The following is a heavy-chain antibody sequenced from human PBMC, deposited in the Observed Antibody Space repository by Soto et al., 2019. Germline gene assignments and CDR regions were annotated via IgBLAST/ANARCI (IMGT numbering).Heavy chain of an antibody. Sequence: GESLKISCKGSGYSFTSYWISWVRQMPGKGLELMGRIDPSDSYTNYIPSFQGHVTISAAKSISTPYLQGRNLKASDTAMYYCARRHPQYGMDVWAQGTKVTVS. CDR2: IDPSDSYT. J-gene: IGHJ6*02. V-gene: IGHV5-10-1*01. CDR3: ARRHPQYGMDV. CDR1: GYSFTSYW.